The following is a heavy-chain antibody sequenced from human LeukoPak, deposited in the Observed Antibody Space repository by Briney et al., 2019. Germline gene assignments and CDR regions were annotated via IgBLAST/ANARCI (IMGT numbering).Heavy chain of an antibody. D-gene: IGHD1-26*01. CDR2: INPSGGST. J-gene: IGHJ3*02. V-gene: IGHV1-46*01. CDR3: ARETTIVGTTYAGFDI. CDR1: GYTLTELS. Sequence: ASVKVSCKVSGYTLTELSMHWVRQAPGQGLEWMGIINPSGGSTSYAQKFQGRVTMTRDTSTSTVYMELSSLRSEDTAVYYCARETTIVGTTYAGFDIWGQGTLVTVSS.